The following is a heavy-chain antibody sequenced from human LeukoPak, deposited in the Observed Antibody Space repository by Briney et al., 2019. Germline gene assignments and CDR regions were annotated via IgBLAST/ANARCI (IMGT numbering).Heavy chain of an antibody. V-gene: IGHV1-46*01. CDR1: GYTFTSYY. D-gene: IGHD5-12*01. CDR2: INPSGGDT. J-gene: IGHJ4*02. Sequence: ASVKVSCKASGYTFTSYYMHWVRQAPGQGLEWMGIINPSGGDTSYAQKFQGRLTMTRDTSTNTVYMELTRLRSDDTAVYYCARDPSNSGYDYLYYFDYWGQGTLVTVSS. CDR3: ARDPSNSGYDYLYYFDY.